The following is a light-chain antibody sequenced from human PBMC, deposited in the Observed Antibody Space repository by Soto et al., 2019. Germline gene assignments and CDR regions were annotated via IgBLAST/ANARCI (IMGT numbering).Light chain of an antibody. Sequence: IQLTQYPPSLSASVGDRITITCRASQSFSTYLNWYQQRPGKAPSLLIYSAISLQSGVPSRFSGSGSGTDFTLTIRNLQPEDFAVYYCQHTFRSPRRFGQGTNV. V-gene: IGKV1-39*01. J-gene: IGKJ1*01. CDR2: SAI. CDR1: QSFSTY. CDR3: QHTFRSPRR.